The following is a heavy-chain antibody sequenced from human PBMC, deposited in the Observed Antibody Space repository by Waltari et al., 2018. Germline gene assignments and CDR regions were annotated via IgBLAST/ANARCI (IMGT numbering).Heavy chain of an antibody. CDR1: GGSISSSSYY. Sequence: QLQLQESGPGLVKPSETLSLTCTVSGGSISSSSYYWGWIRQPPGKGLEWIGSIYYSGSTYYNPSLKSRVTISVDTSKNQFSLKLSSVTAADTAVYYCARGRRGSYGPIDYWGQGTLVTVSS. D-gene: IGHD1-26*01. J-gene: IGHJ4*02. V-gene: IGHV4-39*07. CDR3: ARGRRGSYGPIDY. CDR2: IYYSGST.